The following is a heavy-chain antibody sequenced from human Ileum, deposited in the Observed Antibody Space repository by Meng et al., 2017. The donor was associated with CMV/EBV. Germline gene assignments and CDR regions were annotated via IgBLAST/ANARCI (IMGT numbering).Heavy chain of an antibody. CDR3: VRSSRYFDSLSR. CDR1: GGSFCVYH. J-gene: IGHJ4*02. D-gene: IGHD3-9*01. V-gene: IGHV4-34*01. CDR2: KNYVGRI. Sequence: VFGGSFCVYHWRWLRQAPVTGLDCTGEKNYVGRINYNPSLKSRVSISIDTSRNQFSLKLSSVAAADTAMYFCVRSSRYFDSLSRRGQVTLVTVSS.